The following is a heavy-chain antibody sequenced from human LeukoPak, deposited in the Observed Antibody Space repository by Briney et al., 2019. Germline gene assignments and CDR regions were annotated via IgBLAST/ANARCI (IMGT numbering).Heavy chain of an antibody. D-gene: IGHD4-23*01. V-gene: IGHV3-7*01. Sequence: PGGSLRLSCAASGFTFSTYWMSWVRQAPGKGLEWGANIRQDGSEKYYVDSVKGRFAISRDNAKNSLFLQMNTLRVEDTAVYYCAKDSLLTVVSPVAASWGQGTLVTVSS. J-gene: IGHJ5*02. CDR3: AKDSLLTVVSPVAAS. CDR2: IRQDGSEK. CDR1: GFTFSTYW.